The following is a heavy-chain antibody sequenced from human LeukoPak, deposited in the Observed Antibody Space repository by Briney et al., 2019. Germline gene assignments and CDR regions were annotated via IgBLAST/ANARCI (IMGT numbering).Heavy chain of an antibody. CDR3: AKDILYKVDGIAAAGFDP. J-gene: IGHJ5*02. D-gene: IGHD6-13*01. Sequence: PGGSLRLSCAASGFTYSSYWMSWVRQTPGQGLERVGKIKKDGSEKYYVDPVKGRFTISRDNAKNSLYLQMNSLRAEDTALYYCAKDILYKVDGIAAAGFDPWGQGTLVTVSS. CDR2: IKKDGSEK. CDR1: GFTYSSYW. V-gene: IGHV3-7*03.